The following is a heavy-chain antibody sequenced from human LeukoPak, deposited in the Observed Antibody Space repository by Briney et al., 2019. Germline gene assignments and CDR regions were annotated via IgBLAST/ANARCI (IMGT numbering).Heavy chain of an antibody. V-gene: IGHV1-18*01. CDR1: GYTFTSYG. Sequence: ASVKVSCKASGYTFTSYGISWVRQAPGQGLEWMGWISAYNGNTNYAQKFQGWVTMTRDTSISTAYMELSRLRSDDTVVYYCARGRRPYYYDSSGYFYDFDYWGQGTLVTVSS. D-gene: IGHD3-22*01. CDR2: ISAYNGNT. CDR3: ARGRRPYYYDSSGYFYDFDY. J-gene: IGHJ4*02.